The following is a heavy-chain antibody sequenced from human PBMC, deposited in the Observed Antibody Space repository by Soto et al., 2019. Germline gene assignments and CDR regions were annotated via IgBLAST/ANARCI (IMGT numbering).Heavy chain of an antibody. CDR2: VYSADGT. CDR3: ARDGDSLTGWSDY. Sequence: DVQVEESGGGLIQPGGSLRLSCAASGFIVNGKKYLTWVRQAPGKGLEWLSAVYSADGTFYADSVKGRFTVSRDNAKNSLFLQMTGLRADDTGVYYCARDGDSLTGWSDYWGQGTLVTVAS. D-gene: IGHD3-9*01. CDR1: GFIVNGKKY. V-gene: IGHV3-53*01. J-gene: IGHJ4*01.